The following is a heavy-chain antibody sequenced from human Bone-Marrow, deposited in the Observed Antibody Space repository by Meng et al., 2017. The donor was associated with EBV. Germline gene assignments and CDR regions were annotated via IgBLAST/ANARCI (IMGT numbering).Heavy chain of an antibody. J-gene: IGHJ4*02. CDR2: ITAYNGLT. Sequence: QVKVLQAGAKVKMPGASVKTSCKASVYTFTSYGVPWVRPAPGQGLEWMGWITAYNGLTRYEQKFQGRVMLTTDTSTTTAYMELRSLTFDDTAVYYCARNPRSEYSGYDYWGQGTLVTVSS. V-gene: IGHV1-18*01. CDR3: ARNPRSEYSGYDY. D-gene: IGHD5-12*01. CDR1: VYTFTSYG.